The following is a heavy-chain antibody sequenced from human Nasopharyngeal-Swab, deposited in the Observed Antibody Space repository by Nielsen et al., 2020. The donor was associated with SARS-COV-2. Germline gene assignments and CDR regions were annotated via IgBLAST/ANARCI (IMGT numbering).Heavy chain of an antibody. CDR2: VYYTWST. CDR1: GGSISSFY. V-gene: IGHV4-59*01. D-gene: IGHD6-19*01. Sequence: SCTVSGGSISSFYWTWMRQPPGKGLEWIGYVYYTWSTRYNPSLKSRLTISVDTSKNQFSLKLTYMTAADTAVYFCARAPHYTSGWYQFDTWGQGTLVSVSS. J-gene: IGHJ5*02. CDR3: ARAPHYTSGWYQFDT.